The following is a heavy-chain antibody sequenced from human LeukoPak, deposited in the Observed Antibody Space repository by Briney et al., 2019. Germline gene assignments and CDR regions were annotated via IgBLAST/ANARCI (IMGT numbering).Heavy chain of an antibody. CDR2: IYPGDSDS. J-gene: IGHJ4*02. Sequence: GESLQISCKGSGYSFTSYWTGWVRQLPGIGLEWMGIIYPGDSDSRYSPSFQGQVTISADKSISTAYLQWSSLKASDTAMYYCARQVAYTSGRTFDFWGQGTLVTVSS. CDR3: ARQVAYTSGRTFDF. D-gene: IGHD6-19*01. V-gene: IGHV5-51*01. CDR1: GYSFTSYW.